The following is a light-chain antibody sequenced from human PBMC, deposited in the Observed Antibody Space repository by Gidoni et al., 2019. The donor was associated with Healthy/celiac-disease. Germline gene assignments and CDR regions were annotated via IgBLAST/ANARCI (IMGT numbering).Light chain of an antibody. Sequence: ELVLTQSPATLSLSPGERATLSCRASQSVSSYLAWYQQKPGQAPRLLIYDASNRATGIPARFSGSGSGTDFTLTISSLEPEDFAVYYCQQRSNWPGYTFXQXTKLEIK. CDR3: QQRSNWPGYT. CDR2: DAS. CDR1: QSVSSY. J-gene: IGKJ2*01. V-gene: IGKV3-11*01.